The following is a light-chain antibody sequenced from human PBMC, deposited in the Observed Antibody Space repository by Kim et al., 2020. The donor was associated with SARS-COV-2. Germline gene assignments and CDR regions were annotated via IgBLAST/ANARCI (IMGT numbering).Light chain of an antibody. V-gene: IGKV6D-21*02. CDR1: QSIGSN. J-gene: IGKJ2*01. CDR2: YAS. CDR3: HQSSSLPHT. Sequence: ENLKEKVTITCRASQSIGSNLDWYQQKPEQSTKILIKYASQSISGVPSRLSGSGSGTDFTLTINSLEAEDAAAYYCHQSSSLPHTLGQGTKVEVK.